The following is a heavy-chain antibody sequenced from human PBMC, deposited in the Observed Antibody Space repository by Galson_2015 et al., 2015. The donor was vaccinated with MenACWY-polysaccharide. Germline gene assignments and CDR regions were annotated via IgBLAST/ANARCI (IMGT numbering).Heavy chain of an antibody. CDR2: IVPILDIA. D-gene: IGHD3-22*01. J-gene: IGHJ4*02. Sequence: SVKVSCKASGATFSDYAIGWVRQAPGQGLEWMGRIVPILDIADYAQKSQGRVTITADKSTSTAYMQLNSLSSEDTAVYYCARDAESHDSSGYFYRYWGQGTLVTVSS. CDR1: GATFSDYA. V-gene: IGHV1-69*04. CDR3: ARDAESHDSSGYFYRY.